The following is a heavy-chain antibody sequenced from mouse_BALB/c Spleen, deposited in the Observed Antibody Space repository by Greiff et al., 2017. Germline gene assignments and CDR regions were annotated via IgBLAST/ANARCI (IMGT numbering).Heavy chain of an antibody. V-gene: IGHV1S81*02. CDR1: GYTFTSYW. J-gene: IGHJ4*01. Sequence: QVQLQQPGAELVKPGASVKLSCKASGYTFTSYWMHWVKQRPGQGLEWIGEINPSNGRTNYNEKFKSKATLTVDKSSSTAYMQLSSLTSEDSAVYYCARRREDSGYSNMDYWGQGTSVTVSS. CDR3: ARRREDSGYSNMDY. CDR2: INPSNGRT. D-gene: IGHD1-3*01.